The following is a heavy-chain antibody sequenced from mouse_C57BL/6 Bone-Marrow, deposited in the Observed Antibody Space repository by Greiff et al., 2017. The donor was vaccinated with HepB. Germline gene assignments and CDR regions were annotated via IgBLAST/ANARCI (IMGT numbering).Heavy chain of an antibody. Sequence: QVQLQQPGAELVKPGASVKLSCKASGYTFTSYWMQWVKQRPGQGLEWIGEIDPSDSYTNYNQKFKGKATLTVDTTSSTAYMQISSLTSEDSAVYYCARHYDYAYWGQGTTLTVSS. CDR3: ARHYDYAY. CDR2: IDPSDSYT. D-gene: IGHD2-4*01. J-gene: IGHJ2*01. CDR1: GYTFTSYW. V-gene: IGHV1-50*01.